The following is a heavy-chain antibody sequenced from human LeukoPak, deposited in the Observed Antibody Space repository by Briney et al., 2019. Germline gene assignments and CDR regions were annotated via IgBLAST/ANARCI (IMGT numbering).Heavy chain of an antibody. V-gene: IGHV4-59*01. D-gene: IGHD3-10*01. CDR3: ARVGVRGVLDY. Sequence: SETLSLTCTVSGGSISSYYWSWIRQPPGKGLEWIGYIYYSGSTSYNPSLKSRVTISVDTSKNQFSLKLSSVTAADTAVYYCARVGVRGVLDYWGQGTLVTVSS. CDR2: IYYSGST. CDR1: GGSISSYY. J-gene: IGHJ4*02.